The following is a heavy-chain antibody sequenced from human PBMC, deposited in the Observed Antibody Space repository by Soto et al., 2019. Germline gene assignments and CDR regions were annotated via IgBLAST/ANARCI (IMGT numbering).Heavy chain of an antibody. D-gene: IGHD3-10*01. Sequence: ASVKVSCKASGYTFTSYGISWVRQAPGQGLEWMGWISAYNGNTNYAQKLQGRVTMTTDTSTSTVYMELSSLRSEDTAVYYCARDAGYGSGTFYYYYMDVWGKGTTVTVSS. CDR3: ARDAGYGSGTFYYYYMDV. J-gene: IGHJ6*03. CDR1: GYTFTSYG. V-gene: IGHV1-18*01. CDR2: ISAYNGNT.